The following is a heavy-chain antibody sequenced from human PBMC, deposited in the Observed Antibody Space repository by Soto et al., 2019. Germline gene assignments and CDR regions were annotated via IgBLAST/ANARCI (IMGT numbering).Heavy chain of an antibody. V-gene: IGHV3-30-3*01. J-gene: IGHJ4*02. CDR2: ISYDGSNK. Sequence: GGSLRLSCAASGFTFSSYAMHWVRQAPGKGLEWVAVISYDGSNKYYADSVKGRFTISRDNSKNTLYLQMNSLRAEDTAVYYCAREYIVVVVAATQVGLDYWGQGTLVTVSS. CDR3: AREYIVVVVAATQVGLDY. D-gene: IGHD2-15*01. CDR1: GFTFSSYA.